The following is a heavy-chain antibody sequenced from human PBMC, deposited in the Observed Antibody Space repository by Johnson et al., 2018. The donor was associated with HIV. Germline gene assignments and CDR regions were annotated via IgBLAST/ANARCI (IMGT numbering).Heavy chain of an antibody. V-gene: IGHV3-7*05. J-gene: IGHJ3*02. D-gene: IGHD2-21*02. CDR3: AREMTHDDAFDI. CDR2: IKQDGSKK. CDR1: GVTFSNYW. Sequence: VQLVESGGGVVQPGRSLRLSCAASGVTFSNYWMSWVRQAPGKGLEWVANIKQDGSKKYYGDSVKGRFTISRDNAKNSLYLQMNSLRAEDTAVYYCAREMTHDDAFDIWGQGTMVTVSS.